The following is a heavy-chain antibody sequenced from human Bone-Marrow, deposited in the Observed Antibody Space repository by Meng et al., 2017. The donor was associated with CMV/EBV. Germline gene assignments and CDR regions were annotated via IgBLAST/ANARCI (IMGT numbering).Heavy chain of an antibody. CDR3: ARAIVVVPAATVFGMDV. D-gene: IGHD2-2*01. V-gene: IGHV3-23*01. CDR1: GFTFSSYA. J-gene: IGHJ6*02. CDR2: ISGSGGST. Sequence: GESLKISCAASGFTFSSYAMSWVRQAPGKGLEWVSAISGSGGSTYYADSVKGRFTISRDNSKNTLYLQMNSLRAEDTALYYCARAIVVVPAATVFGMDVWGQGTTVTVSS.